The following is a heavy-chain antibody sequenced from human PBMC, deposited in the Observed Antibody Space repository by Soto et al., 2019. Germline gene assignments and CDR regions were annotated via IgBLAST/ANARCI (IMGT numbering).Heavy chain of an antibody. Sequence: ASVKVFCKASGYTFTSYGISWVRQAPGQGLEWMGWISAYNGNTNYAQKLQGRVTMTTDTSTSTAYMELRSLRSDDTAVYYCARARLGITIFGVEINWCDPWGQG. V-gene: IGHV1-18*01. J-gene: IGHJ5*02. CDR2: ISAYNGNT. D-gene: IGHD3-3*01. CDR3: ARARLGITIFGVEINWCDP. CDR1: GYTFTSYG.